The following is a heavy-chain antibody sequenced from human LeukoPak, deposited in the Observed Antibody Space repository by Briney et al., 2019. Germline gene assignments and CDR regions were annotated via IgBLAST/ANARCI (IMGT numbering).Heavy chain of an antibody. D-gene: IGHD3-3*01. V-gene: IGHV1-69*05. CDR2: IIPIFGTA. Sequence: SVKVSCKASGGTFSSYPISWVRQAPGQGLEWMGGIIPIFGTANYAQKFQGRVTITTDESTSTAYMELSSLRSEDTAVYSCARAYDFWSSPMDVWGKGTTVTVSS. CDR1: GGTFSSYP. J-gene: IGHJ6*03. CDR3: ARAYDFWSSPMDV.